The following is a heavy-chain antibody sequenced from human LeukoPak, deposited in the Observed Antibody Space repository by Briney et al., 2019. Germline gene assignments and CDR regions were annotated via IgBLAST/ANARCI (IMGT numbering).Heavy chain of an antibody. V-gene: IGHV1-69*13. CDR1: GGTFSSYA. CDR2: IIPIFGTA. Sequence: ASVKVSCKASGGTFSSYAISWVRQAPGQGLEWMGGIIPIFGTANYAQKFQGRVTITADESTSTAYMELSSLRSEDTAVYYCARPTKTDCSSTSCYFYYYYYGMDVWGQGTTVTVSS. J-gene: IGHJ6*02. D-gene: IGHD2-2*01. CDR3: ARPTKTDCSSTSCYFYYYYYGMDV.